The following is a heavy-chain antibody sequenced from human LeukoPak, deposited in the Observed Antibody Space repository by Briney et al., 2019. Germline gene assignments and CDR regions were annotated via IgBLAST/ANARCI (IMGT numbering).Heavy chain of an antibody. V-gene: IGHV4-34*01. CDR1: GGSFSGYY. CDR2: INHSGST. CDR3: ARGSQFPDP. Sequence: SETLSLTCAVYGGSFSGYYWSWIRQPPGKGLEWIGEINHSGSTNYNPSLKSRVTISVDTSKNQFSLKLRSVTAADTAVYYCARGSQFPDPWGQGTLVTVSP. D-gene: IGHD2-21*01. J-gene: IGHJ5*02.